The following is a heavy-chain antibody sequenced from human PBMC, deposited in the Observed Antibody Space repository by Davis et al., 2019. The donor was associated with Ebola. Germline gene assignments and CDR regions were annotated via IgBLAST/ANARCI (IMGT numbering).Heavy chain of an antibody. D-gene: IGHD6-13*01. CDR2: IYYSGST. V-gene: IGHV4-61*01. CDR3: ARARSLAAAGMGFDY. Sequence: SETLSLTCTVSGGSVSSGSYAWSWIRQPPGKGLEWIGYIYYSGSTNNNPSLKSRVTISVDTSKNQFSLKLSSVTAADTAVYYCARARSLAAAGMGFDYWGQGTLVTVSS. J-gene: IGHJ4*02. CDR1: GGSVSSGSYA.